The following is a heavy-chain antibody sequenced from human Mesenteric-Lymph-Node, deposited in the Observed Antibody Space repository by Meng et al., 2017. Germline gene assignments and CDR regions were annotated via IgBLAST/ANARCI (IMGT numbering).Heavy chain of an antibody. CDR1: GYRFSSHW. Sequence: GESLKISCKASGYRFSSHWIAWVRQMPGKGLEWMGIIYPEDSDIRYNPSFQGRVTISADTSISTTFLQWNSLKASDTAMYYCARGWTMSTSGYSHSFDVWGQGSVVTVSS. J-gene: IGHJ3*01. D-gene: IGHD3-9*01. V-gene: IGHV5-51*01. CDR2: IYPEDSDI. CDR3: ARGWTMSTSGYSHSFDV.